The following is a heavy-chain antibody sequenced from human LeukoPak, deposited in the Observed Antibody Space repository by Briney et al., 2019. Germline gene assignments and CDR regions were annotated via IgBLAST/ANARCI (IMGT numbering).Heavy chain of an antibody. J-gene: IGHJ5*02. CDR1: GGSITSSSYY. V-gene: IGHV4-39*07. CDR2: IYHSGST. Sequence: PSETLSLTCTVSGGSITSSSYYWGWIRQPPGKGLEWIGSIYHSGSTYYNPSLKSRVTISVDTSKNQFSLKLSSVTAADTAVYYCARSDYRWFDPWGQGTLVTVSS. D-gene: IGHD4-11*01. CDR3: ARSDYRWFDP.